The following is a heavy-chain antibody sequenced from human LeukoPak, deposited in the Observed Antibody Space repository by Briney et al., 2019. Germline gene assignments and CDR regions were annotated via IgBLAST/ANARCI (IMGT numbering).Heavy chain of an antibody. J-gene: IGHJ3*02. CDR3: VVVVPAAPVHDAFDI. CDR1: GGTFSSYI. Sequence: ASVKVSCKASGGTFSSYIISWVRQAPGQGLEWMGRIIPILGIANYAQKFQGRVTITADKSTSTAYMELSSLRSEDTAVYYCVVVVPAAPVHDAFDIWGQGTMVTVSS. D-gene: IGHD2-2*01. CDR2: IIPILGIA. V-gene: IGHV1-69*02.